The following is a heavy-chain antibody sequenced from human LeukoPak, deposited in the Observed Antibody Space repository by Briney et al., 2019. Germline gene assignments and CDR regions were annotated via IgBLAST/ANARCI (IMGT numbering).Heavy chain of an antibody. V-gene: IGHV3-74*01. CDR3: ARGGRDGKSGAFDI. J-gene: IGHJ3*02. CDR1: GNYW. Sequence: TGGSLRLSCAASGNYWMHWVRQAPGKGLVWVSHINSDGSWTSYADSVKGRFTISKDNAKNTVYLQMNNLRAEDTAVYYCARGGRDGKSGAFDIWGQGTMVTVSS. CDR2: INSDGSWT. D-gene: IGHD2-21*02.